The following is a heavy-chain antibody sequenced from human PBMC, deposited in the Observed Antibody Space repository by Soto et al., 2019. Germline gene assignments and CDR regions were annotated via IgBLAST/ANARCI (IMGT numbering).Heavy chain of an antibody. D-gene: IGHD3-22*01. CDR3: AKDVSYDSTGYSPLNAFDV. Sequence: GGSLRLSCAASGFTFSSYAMSWVRQAPGKGLEWVSTISGSGDSTYYANSMKGRFIISRDNSKNTLYLQINSLRAEDTAVYYCAKDVSYDSTGYSPLNAFDVWGQGTLVTVSS. J-gene: IGHJ3*01. CDR1: GFTFSSYA. CDR2: ISGSGDST. V-gene: IGHV3-23*01.